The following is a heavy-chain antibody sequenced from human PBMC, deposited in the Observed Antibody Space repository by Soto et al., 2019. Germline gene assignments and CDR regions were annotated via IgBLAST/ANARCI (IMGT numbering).Heavy chain of an antibody. D-gene: IGHD3-9*01. Sequence: QVQLVQSGAEVKKPGASVKVSCKASGYTFTSYGISWVRQAPGQGLEWMGWISAYNGNTNYAQKLQGRVTMTTDTSTSTAYMELRSMRSDDTAVYYCARSPRQIHILRYFDWFHYYYGMDVWGQGTTVTVSS. CDR1: GYTFTSYG. CDR3: ARSPRQIHILRYFDWFHYYYGMDV. V-gene: IGHV1-18*01. CDR2: ISAYNGNT. J-gene: IGHJ6*02.